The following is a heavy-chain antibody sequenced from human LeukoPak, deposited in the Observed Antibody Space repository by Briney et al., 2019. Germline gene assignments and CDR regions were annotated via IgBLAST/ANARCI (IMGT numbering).Heavy chain of an antibody. Sequence: SETLSLTCTVSGGSISSYYWSWIRQPPGKGLEWIGYIYYSGSTNYNPSLKSRVTISVDTSKNQFSLKLSSVTAAVTAVYYCARGAYGDPTSFDYWGQGTLVTVSS. J-gene: IGHJ4*02. CDR1: GGSISSYY. CDR3: ARGAYGDPTSFDY. CDR2: IYYSGST. D-gene: IGHD4-17*01. V-gene: IGHV4-59*01.